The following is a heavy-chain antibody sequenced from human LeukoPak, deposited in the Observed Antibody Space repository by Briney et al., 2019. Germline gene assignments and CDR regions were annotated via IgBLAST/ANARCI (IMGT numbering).Heavy chain of an antibody. CDR2: IIPIFGTA. CDR3: ARGRVGATGGGYYYYMDV. CDR1: GGTFSSYA. Sequence: ASVKVSCKASGGTFSSYAISWVRQAPGQGLEWMGGIIPIFGTANYAQKFQGRVTITADESTSTAYMELSSLRSEDTAVYYCARGRVGATGGGYYYYMDVWGKGTTVTVSS. V-gene: IGHV1-69*13. D-gene: IGHD1-26*01. J-gene: IGHJ6*03.